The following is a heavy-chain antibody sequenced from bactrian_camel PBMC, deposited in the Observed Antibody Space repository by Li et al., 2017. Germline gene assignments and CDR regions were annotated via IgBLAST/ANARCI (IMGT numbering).Heavy chain of an antibody. CDR1: QYTGGRNC. CDR2: FEDNGIT. Sequence: HVQLVESGGDSVQPGGSLRLSCVASQYTGGRNCKGWFRQDPGQGREAVATFEDNGITSYADSVKGRFAISKDNAQHTLYLQMNSLNPNDTAMYYCAAAEYLGEQSRQSCLIYKKAEEFNSWGQGTQVTVS. V-gene: IGHV3-2*01. J-gene: IGHJ6*01. CDR3: AAAEYLGEQSRQSCLIYKKAEEFNS. D-gene: IGHD1*01.